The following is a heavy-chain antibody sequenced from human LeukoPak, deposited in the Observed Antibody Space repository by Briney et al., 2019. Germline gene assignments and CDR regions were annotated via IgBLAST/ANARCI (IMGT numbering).Heavy chain of an antibody. V-gene: IGHV4-39*01. Sequence: SETLSLTCTVSGGSISSSSYYWGWIRQPPGKGLEWIGSIYYSGSTYYNPSLKSRVTISVDTSKTQFSLKLSSVTAADTAVYYCARMYYYDSSGYWGYFDYWGQGTLVTVSS. D-gene: IGHD3-22*01. J-gene: IGHJ4*02. CDR3: ARMYYYDSSGYWGYFDY. CDR2: IYYSGST. CDR1: GGSISSSSYY.